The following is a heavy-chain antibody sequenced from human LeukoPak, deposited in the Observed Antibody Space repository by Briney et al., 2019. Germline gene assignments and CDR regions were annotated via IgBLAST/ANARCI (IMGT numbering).Heavy chain of an antibody. CDR2: ISWNSGSI. V-gene: IGHV3-9*01. CDR1: GFTFDDYA. J-gene: IGHJ3*02. CDR3: ARDSGEDAFDI. D-gene: IGHD1-14*01. Sequence: SLRLSCAASGFTFDDYAMHLVRQAPGKGLEWVSGISWNSGSIGYADSVKGRFTISRDNAKNTLFLQMNSLRAEDTAVYYCARDSGEDAFDIWGQGTMVTVSS.